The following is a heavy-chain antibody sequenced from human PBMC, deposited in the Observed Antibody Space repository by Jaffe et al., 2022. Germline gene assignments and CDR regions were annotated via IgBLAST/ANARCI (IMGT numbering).Heavy chain of an antibody. Sequence: EVQLVESGGGLVQPGGSLRLSCAASGFTFSSYWMSWVRQAPGKGLEWVANIKQDGSEKYYVDSVKGRFTISRDNAKNSLYLQMNSLRAEDTAVYYCAREYSMPNIFYYYYYMDVWGKGTTVTVSS. V-gene: IGHV3-7*01. CDR3: AREYSMPNIFYYYYYMDV. CDR2: IKQDGSEK. J-gene: IGHJ6*03. D-gene: IGHD3-9*01. CDR1: GFTFSSYW.